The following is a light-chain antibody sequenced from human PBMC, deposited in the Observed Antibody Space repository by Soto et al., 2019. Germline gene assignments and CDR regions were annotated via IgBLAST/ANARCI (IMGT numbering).Light chain of an antibody. CDR1: SSDVGGYNY. J-gene: IGLJ2*01. V-gene: IGLV2-14*01. CDR2: EVS. CDR3: SSYTSSSTRV. Sequence: QSALTQPASVSGSPGQSITISCTGTSSDVGGYNYVSWYQQHPGKAPKLIIYEVSNRPSGISNRFSGSKSGNTASLTISGLQAEDEADYYGSSYTSSSTRVFGGGTKRTVL.